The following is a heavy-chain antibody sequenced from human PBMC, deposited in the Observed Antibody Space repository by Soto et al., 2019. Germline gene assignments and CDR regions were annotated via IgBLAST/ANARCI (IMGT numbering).Heavy chain of an antibody. Sequence: ASGPTLVNPTQTLTLTCTFSGFSLSTSGVGVGWIRQPPGKALEWLALIYWNDDKRYSPSLKSRLTITKDTSKNQVVLTMTNMDPVDTATYYCAHRRRITIFGVVRYYYYYGMDVWGQGTTVTVSS. CDR1: GFSLSTSGVG. CDR3: AHRRRITIFGVVRYYYYYGMDV. CDR2: IYWNDDK. J-gene: IGHJ6*02. D-gene: IGHD3-3*01. V-gene: IGHV2-5*01.